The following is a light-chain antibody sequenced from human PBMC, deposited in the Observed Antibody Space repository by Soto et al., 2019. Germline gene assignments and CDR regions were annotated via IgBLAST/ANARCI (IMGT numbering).Light chain of an antibody. CDR2: GAS. Sequence: EIVMTQSPASLSVSPGDGATLSCRASQSVASNVDWYQQRPGQGPRLLIHGASTRAVGVPARFSGSGSGTDFTLTISSLQSEDFAVYYCQHYHNWPPQYTFGQGTKLQIK. CDR1: QSVASN. J-gene: IGKJ2*01. CDR3: QHYHNWPPQYT. V-gene: IGKV3-15*01.